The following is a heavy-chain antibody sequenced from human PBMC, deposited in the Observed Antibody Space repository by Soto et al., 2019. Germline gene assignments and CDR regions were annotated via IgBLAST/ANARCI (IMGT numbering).Heavy chain of an antibody. CDR2: ISGSGGST. D-gene: IGHD3-3*01. CDR3: AKRVRVLRFLECDY. Sequence: EVQLLESGGGLVQPGGSLRLSCSASGFTFSSYAMSWVRQAPGKGLEWVSAISGSGGSTYYADSVKGRFTISRDNSKNTLYLQMNSLRAEDTAVYYCAKRVRVLRFLECDYCGQGTLVTVSS. J-gene: IGHJ4*02. V-gene: IGHV3-23*01. CDR1: GFTFSSYA.